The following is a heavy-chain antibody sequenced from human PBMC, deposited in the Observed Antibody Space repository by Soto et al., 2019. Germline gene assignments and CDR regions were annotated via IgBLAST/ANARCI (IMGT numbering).Heavy chain of an antibody. D-gene: IGHD1-1*01. J-gene: IGHJ3*02. Sequence: QVQLQQWGAGLLKPSETLSLTCAVYGGSVNSGNYYWSWIRQPPGKGLEWIGEMSHSGGTPFNPSLKIRVTISVDTSKNQFSLKMSSVTAADTALYYCARVERGTATTVVDAFDIWGPGTLVTVSS. V-gene: IGHV4-34*01. CDR2: MSHSGGT. CDR3: ARVERGTATTVVDAFDI. CDR1: GGSVNSGNYY.